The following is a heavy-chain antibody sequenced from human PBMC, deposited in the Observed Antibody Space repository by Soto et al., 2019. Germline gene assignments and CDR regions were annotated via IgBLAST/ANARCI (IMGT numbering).Heavy chain of an antibody. Sequence: QVQLQESGPGLVKPSGTLSLTCAVSSGSISTNNWWSWVRQPPGKGLEWIGEIHHSGTTNYNPSLKSRVTMSVVKSKNQLSLKLNPVTDADTAVYYCATGGSYCSSICCLYWYLDLWGRGTLVSVSS. CDR3: ATGGSYCSSICCLYWYLDL. CDR1: SGSISTNNW. J-gene: IGHJ2*01. V-gene: IGHV4-4*02. D-gene: IGHD2-2*01. CDR2: IHHSGTT.